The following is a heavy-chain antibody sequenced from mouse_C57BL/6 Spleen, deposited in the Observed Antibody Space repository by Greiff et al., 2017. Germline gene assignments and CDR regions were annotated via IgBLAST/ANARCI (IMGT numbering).Heavy chain of an antibody. CDR3: TSGYYYGSRYWYFDV. D-gene: IGHD1-1*01. J-gene: IGHJ1*03. CDR1: GYTFTDYE. Sequence: HVQLQPSGAELVRPGASVTLSCKASGYTFTDYEMHWVKQTPVHGLEWIGAIDPETGGTAYNQKFKGKAILTADKSSSTAYMELRSLTSEDSAVYYCTSGYYYGSRYWYFDVWGTGTTVTVSS. CDR2: IDPETGGT. V-gene: IGHV1-15*01.